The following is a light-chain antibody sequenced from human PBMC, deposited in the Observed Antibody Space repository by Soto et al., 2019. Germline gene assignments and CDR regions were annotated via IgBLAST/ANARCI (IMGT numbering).Light chain of an antibody. CDR1: LNVNSY. J-gene: IGKJ5*01. CDR3: HQRQYWPPIT. CDR2: DAS. V-gene: IGKV3-11*01. Sequence: VLTQSPATLSLSPGERATLSCRASLNVNSYLAWYQQKPGQAPRLLIYDASNRAAGIPARFSGSGSGTDFTLTISSLEPEDFAIYYCHQRQYWPPITFGQGTRLEIK.